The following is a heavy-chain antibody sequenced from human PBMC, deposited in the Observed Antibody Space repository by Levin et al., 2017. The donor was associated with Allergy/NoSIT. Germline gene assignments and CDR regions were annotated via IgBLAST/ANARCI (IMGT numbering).Heavy chain of an antibody. Sequence: SFPSFLGTLSPNAISWVRQAPGQFLSFLFFLLPLFFPSPSSQQFQGRVTITADKSTSTAYMQLSGLRSEDTAVYFCARDGDRKGSWPYDAFEFWGQGTVVAVSS. CDR2: LLPLFFPS. J-gene: IGHJ3*01. D-gene: IGHD6-13*01. V-gene: IGHV1-69*06. CDR1: LGTLSPNA. CDR3: ARDGDRKGSWPYDAFEF.